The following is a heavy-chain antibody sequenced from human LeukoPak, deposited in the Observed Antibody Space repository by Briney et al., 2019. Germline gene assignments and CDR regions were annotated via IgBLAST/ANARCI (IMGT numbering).Heavy chain of an antibody. CDR1: GFTFSSYG. J-gene: IGHJ4*02. V-gene: IGHV3-30*02. Sequence: GGSLRLSCAASGFTFSSYGMHWVRQAPGKGLEWVAFIRYDGSNKYYADSVKGRFTISRDNSKNTLYLQMNSLRAEDTAVYYCAKVKYYYDVDYWGQGTLVTVSS. CDR2: IRYDGSNK. D-gene: IGHD3-22*01. CDR3: AKVKYYYDVDY.